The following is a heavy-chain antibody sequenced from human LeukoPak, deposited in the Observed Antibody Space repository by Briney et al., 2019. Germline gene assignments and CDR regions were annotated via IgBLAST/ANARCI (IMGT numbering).Heavy chain of an antibody. J-gene: IGHJ3*02. Sequence: ASVKVSRKASGYTFTGYYMHWVRHAPGQGLDWMARLNPNSGGTNYAQKSQGRVTMTRDTSISTAYMELSRLRSDDTAVYYCARVRSKGVRGVISPNDAFDIWGQGTMVTVSS. CDR1: GYTFTGYY. D-gene: IGHD3-10*01. V-gene: IGHV1-2*06. CDR3: ARVRSKGVRGVISPNDAFDI. CDR2: LNPNSGGT.